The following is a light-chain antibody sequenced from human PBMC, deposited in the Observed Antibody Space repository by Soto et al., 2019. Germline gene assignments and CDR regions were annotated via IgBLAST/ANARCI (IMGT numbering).Light chain of an antibody. CDR2: DAT. CDR3: QQRGKRPVT. Sequence: EIVLTQSPATLSLSPGERATLSCRASQSVSSYLAWYQQKPGQAPRLLIYDATNRATGIPARFSGSGSGTDFTLTISSLEPEDFAVYYCQQRGKRPVTLGPGTKVDIK. J-gene: IGKJ3*01. CDR1: QSVSSY. V-gene: IGKV3-11*01.